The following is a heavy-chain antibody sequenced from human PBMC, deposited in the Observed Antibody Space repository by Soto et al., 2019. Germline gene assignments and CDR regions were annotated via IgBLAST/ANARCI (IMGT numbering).Heavy chain of an antibody. CDR1: GFTFSSYN. J-gene: IGHJ4*02. CDR2: ISRSGDRT. CDR3: ARGRWSSGQCYYFDY. Sequence: EVQLVESGEGLVQHGGSLRLSCAASGFTFSSYNIHWIRQAPGKGLEFVSAISRSGDRTYYADSVTGRFTIARDNSKNAVWLQMGSLRAEDMAVYYCARGRWSSGQCYYFDYWGRGALVSVSS. V-gene: IGHV3-64*02. D-gene: IGHD3-22*01.